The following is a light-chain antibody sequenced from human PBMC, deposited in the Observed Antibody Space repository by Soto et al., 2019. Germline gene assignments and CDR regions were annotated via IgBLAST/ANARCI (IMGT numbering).Light chain of an antibody. Sequence: ETVLTQSPGTLYFSPGERATLSCRASQSVGNSHVAWYQQRRGLPPRLLIYGASTRATRIPDRFSGSGSGADLPLTISRPAPEDFAVYYCQQYGSSPYTFGPGTRLEIK. J-gene: IGKJ5*01. CDR1: QSVGNSH. CDR2: GAS. CDR3: QQYGSSPYT. V-gene: IGKV3-20*01.